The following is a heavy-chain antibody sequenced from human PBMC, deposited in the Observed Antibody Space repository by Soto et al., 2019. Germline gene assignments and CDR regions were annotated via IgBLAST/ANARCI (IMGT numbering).Heavy chain of an antibody. CDR2: IKGDGTIT. CDR1: GFTFSSYW. D-gene: IGHD1-26*01. Sequence: GGSLRLSCAASGFTFSSYWMHWVRQAPGKGLMWVSRIKGDGTITSYADSVKGRFTISRDNAKNTLYLQMNSLRAEDAAVYYCARVYSGIDSWGQGTQVTVSS. CDR3: ARVYSGIDS. J-gene: IGHJ4*02. V-gene: IGHV3-74*01.